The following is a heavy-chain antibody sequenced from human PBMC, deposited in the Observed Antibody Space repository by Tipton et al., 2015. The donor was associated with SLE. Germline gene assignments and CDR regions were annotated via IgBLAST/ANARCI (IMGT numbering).Heavy chain of an antibody. J-gene: IGHJ4*02. D-gene: IGHD3-9*01. CDR1: GGSISSGSYY. Sequence: LSCTVSGGSISSGSYYWSWIRQPAGKGLEWIGHISTSGSTNYNPSLKSRVTISVDTSKNQFSLKLNSVTAADTAVYYCARDILTGYPTFDYWGQGTLVTVSS. CDR3: ARDILTGYPTFDY. V-gene: IGHV4-61*09. CDR2: ISTSGST.